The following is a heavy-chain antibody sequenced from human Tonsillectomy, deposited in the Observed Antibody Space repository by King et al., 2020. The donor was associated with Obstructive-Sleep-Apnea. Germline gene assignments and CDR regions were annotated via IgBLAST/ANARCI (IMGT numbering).Heavy chain of an antibody. Sequence: VQLVESGGGLVQPGGSLRLSCAASGFTFSNYAMNWVRQAPGKGLEWVSAIRDTGSDTYYADSVKGRFTISRDNSKNTLYLQMNSLRAEDTAVYYCAKDEGDDSSGYYFNYFDFWGQGTLVTVSS. V-gene: IGHV3-23*04. CDR3: AKDEGDDSSGYYFNYFDF. D-gene: IGHD3-22*01. J-gene: IGHJ4*02. CDR2: IRDTGSDT. CDR1: GFTFSNYA.